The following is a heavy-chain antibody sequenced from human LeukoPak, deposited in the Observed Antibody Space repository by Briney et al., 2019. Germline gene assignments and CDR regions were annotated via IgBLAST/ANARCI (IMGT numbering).Heavy chain of an antibody. Sequence: ASVKVSCKASGGTFSSYAISWVRQAPGQGLERMGGIIPIFGTANYAQKFQGRVTITADESTSTAYMELSSLRSEDTAVYYCAREFYGGAINWFDPWGQGTLVTVSS. CDR3: AREFYGGAINWFDP. J-gene: IGHJ5*02. D-gene: IGHD2/OR15-2a*01. CDR1: GGTFSSYA. V-gene: IGHV1-69*13. CDR2: IIPIFGTA.